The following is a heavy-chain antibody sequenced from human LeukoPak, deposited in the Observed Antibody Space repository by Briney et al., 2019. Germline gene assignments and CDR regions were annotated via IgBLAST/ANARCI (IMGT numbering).Heavy chain of an antibody. CDR1: GFTFSRWS. V-gene: IGHV3-21*01. J-gene: IGHJ3*02. CDR2: ISSSSSHI. Sequence: GGSLRLSCAAAGFTFSRWSMDWVRQAPVKGLEWVSSISSSSSHIYYADSVKGRFTISRDNAKNSLYLQMNSLRAEDTAVYYCASEQLGHDAFDMWGQGTRVTVSS. CDR3: ASEQLGHDAFDM. D-gene: IGHD1-1*01.